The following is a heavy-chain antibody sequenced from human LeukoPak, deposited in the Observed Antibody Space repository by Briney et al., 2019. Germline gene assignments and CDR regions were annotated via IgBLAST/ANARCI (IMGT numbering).Heavy chain of an antibody. V-gene: IGHV4-39*07. CDR3: ARETYYYDSSGYLDY. Sequence: SETLSLTCTVSGGSISSSSYYWGWIRQPPGKGLEWIGRIYTSGSTNYNPSLKSRVTMSVDTSKNQFSLKLSSVTAADTAVYYCARETYYYDSSGYLDYWGQGTLVTVSS. D-gene: IGHD3-22*01. CDR2: IYTSGST. J-gene: IGHJ4*02. CDR1: GGSISSSSYY.